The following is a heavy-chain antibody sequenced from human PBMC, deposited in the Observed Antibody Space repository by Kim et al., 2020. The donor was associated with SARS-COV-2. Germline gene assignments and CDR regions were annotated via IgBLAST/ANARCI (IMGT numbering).Heavy chain of an antibody. V-gene: IGHV4-34*01. Sequence: RVTISVDTSKNQFSLKLSSVTAADTAVYYCARGSRITIFGVANRNNWFDPWGQGTLVTVSS. J-gene: IGHJ5*02. CDR3: ARGSRITIFGVANRNNWFDP. D-gene: IGHD3-3*01.